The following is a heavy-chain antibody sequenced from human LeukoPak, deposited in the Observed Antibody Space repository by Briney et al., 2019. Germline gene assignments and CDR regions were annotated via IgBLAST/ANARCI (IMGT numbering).Heavy chain of an antibody. V-gene: IGHV1-2*02. Sequence: GASVKVSCKASGYTFTGYYMHWVRQAPGQGLEWMGWINPNSGGTNYAQKFQGRVTMTRDTSISTAYMELSRLRSDDTAVYYCARDYRWNGESKNFGFLYDDIWGQGTMVTVSS. CDR3: ARDYRWNGESKNFGFLYDDI. CDR2: INPNSGGT. D-gene: IGHD1-1*01. CDR1: GYTFTGYY. J-gene: IGHJ3*02.